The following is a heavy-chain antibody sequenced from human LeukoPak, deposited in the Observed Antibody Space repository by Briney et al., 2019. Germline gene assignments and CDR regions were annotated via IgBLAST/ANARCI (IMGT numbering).Heavy chain of an antibody. J-gene: IGHJ4*02. CDR2: IYTSGNT. CDR3: AREGRDGYDLEGY. Sequence: SETLSLTCAVSGGSISSSNWWSWVRQPPGKGLEWIGRIYTSGNTYYNPSLKSRVTISVDRSKNHFSLKLNSVTAADTAVYYCAREGRDGYDLEGYWGQGTLVTVSS. V-gene: IGHV4-4*02. D-gene: IGHD5-24*01. CDR1: GGSISSSNW.